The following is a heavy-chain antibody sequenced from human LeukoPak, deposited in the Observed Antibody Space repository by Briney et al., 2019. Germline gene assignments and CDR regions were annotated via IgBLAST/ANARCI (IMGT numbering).Heavy chain of an antibody. V-gene: IGHV4-34*01. CDR2: MNPSGST. J-gene: IGHJ4*02. CDR1: GGSFSGYY. D-gene: IGHD1-26*01. CDR3: ARTTPAVGAMDY. Sequence: KPSETLSLTCAVYGGSFSGYYWTWIRQTPEKGLEWIGEMNPSGSTNYNPSLKSRVTISVDTSKNQFSLKLSSVTAADTAVYYCARTTPAVGAMDYWGQGTLVTVSS.